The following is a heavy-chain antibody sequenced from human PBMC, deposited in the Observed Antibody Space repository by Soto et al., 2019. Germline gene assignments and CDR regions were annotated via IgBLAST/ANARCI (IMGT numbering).Heavy chain of an antibody. D-gene: IGHD2-21*02. CDR2: ISSNGNTI. J-gene: IGHJ4*02. V-gene: IGHV3-48*03. Sequence: GSLRLSCAASGFTFSGYEMNWVRQAPGKGLEWVSYISSNGNTIHYADSVKGRFTISRDNAKDSLYLQMNSLRAEDTAVYYCARGSRGRDHFYFAYWGQGTLVTVSS. CDR1: GFTFSGYE. CDR3: ARGSRGRDHFYFAY.